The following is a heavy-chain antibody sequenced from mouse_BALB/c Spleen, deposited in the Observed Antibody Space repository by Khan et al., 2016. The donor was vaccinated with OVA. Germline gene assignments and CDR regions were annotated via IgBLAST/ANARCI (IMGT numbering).Heavy chain of an antibody. CDR1: GYTFTDYY. J-gene: IGHJ3*01. CDR3: AREWAAWFPY. V-gene: IGHV1-77*01. Sequence: QVQLKQSGAELARPGASVKLSCKASGYTFTDYYINWMRQRTGQGLEWIGEIYPGSDNTNYNEKFKDKATLTADKSSSTAYMQLRSLTSEDSAVYFCAREWAAWFPYWGQGTLVTVSA. CDR2: IYPGSDNT.